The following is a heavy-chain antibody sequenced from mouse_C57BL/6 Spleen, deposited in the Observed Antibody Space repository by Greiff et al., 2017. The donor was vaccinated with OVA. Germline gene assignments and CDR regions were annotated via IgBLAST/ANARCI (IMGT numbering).Heavy chain of an antibody. Sequence: VQLKQSGAELVKPGASVKLSCTASGFNIKDYYMHWVKQRTEQGLEWIGSIDPEDGETKYAPKFQGKATITADTSSNTAYLQLSSLTSGDTAVYYYAPSCYHPAWFAYWGQGTLVTVSA. V-gene: IGHV14-2*01. CDR1: GFNIKDYY. CDR3: APSCYHPAWFAY. CDR2: IDPEDGET. J-gene: IGHJ3*01.